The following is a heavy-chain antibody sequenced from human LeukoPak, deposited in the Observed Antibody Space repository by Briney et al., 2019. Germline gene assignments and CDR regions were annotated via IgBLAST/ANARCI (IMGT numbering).Heavy chain of an antibody. CDR2: IIPIFGTA. D-gene: IGHD5-18*01. J-gene: IGHJ4*02. CDR1: GGTFSSYA. Sequence: ASVKVSCKASGGTFSSYAISWVRQAPGQGLEWMGGIIPIFGTANYAQKFQGRVTITTDESTSTAYRELSSLRSEDTAVYYCAREKGYSYGSFDYWGQGTLVTVSS. V-gene: IGHV1-69*05. CDR3: AREKGYSYGSFDY.